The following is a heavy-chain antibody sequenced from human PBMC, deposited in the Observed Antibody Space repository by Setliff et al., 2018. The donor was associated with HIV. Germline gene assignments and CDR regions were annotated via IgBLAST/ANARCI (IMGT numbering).Heavy chain of an antibody. J-gene: IGHJ5*02. CDR2: IYYTGTT. V-gene: IGHV4-59*12. CDR1: DDSMTSNY. D-gene: IGHD2-8*01. CDR3: ARESEVSLDPPYAHNFFDT. Sequence: SETLSLTCTVSDDSMTSNYWGWIRQPPGKGLEWIGNIYYTGTTYYNSSLNSRVRISVDPSANQSSLRLRSVTAADTAIYYCARESEVSLDPPYAHNFFDTWGQGALVTVSS.